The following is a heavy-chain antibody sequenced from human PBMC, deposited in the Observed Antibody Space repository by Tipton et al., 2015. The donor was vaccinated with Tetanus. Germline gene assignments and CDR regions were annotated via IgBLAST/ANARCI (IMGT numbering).Heavy chain of an antibody. CDR2: IHPSGSV. D-gene: IGHD5-24*01. CDR3: ARGRDQYKSGNY. J-gene: IGHJ4*02. V-gene: IGHV4-34*01. CDR1: GGAFSGYY. Sequence: LRLSCAVNGGAFSGYYCTWIRQSPGKGLEWIGEIHPSGSVNYNPSLKSRVTILLDTSENQFSLKLSSVTGADTAVYYCARGRDQYKSGNYWGQGTLVTVSS.